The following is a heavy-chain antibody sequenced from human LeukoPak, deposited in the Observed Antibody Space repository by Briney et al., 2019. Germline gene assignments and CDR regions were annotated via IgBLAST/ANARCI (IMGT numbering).Heavy chain of an antibody. CDR3: ARHRGRWFGEFDFDY. CDR2: IYYSGST. Sequence: SETLSLTCTVSGGSISSYYWSWIRQPPGKGLEWIGYIYYSGSTNYNPSLKSRVTISVDTSKNQFSLKLSSVTAADTAVYYCARHRGRWFGEFDFDYWGQGTLVTVSS. V-gene: IGHV4-59*08. J-gene: IGHJ4*02. D-gene: IGHD3-10*01. CDR1: GGSISSYY.